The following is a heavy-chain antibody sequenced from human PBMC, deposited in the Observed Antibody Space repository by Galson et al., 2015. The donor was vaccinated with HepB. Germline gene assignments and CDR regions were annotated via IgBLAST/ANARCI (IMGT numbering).Heavy chain of an antibody. V-gene: IGHV3-21*01. CDR2: TSTSGSYI. J-gene: IGHJ5*01. CDR3: ARDQGYCSGTSCPNWFDS. Sequence: SLRLSCAASGFNFSSFSMNWVRQAPGKGLEWDSSTSTSGSYISYADSVKGRFTISRDNAKNSLSLQMDSLRAEDTAVYYCARDQGYCSGTSCPNWFDSWGQGTLVTVSS. CDR1: GFNFSSFS. D-gene: IGHD2-2*01.